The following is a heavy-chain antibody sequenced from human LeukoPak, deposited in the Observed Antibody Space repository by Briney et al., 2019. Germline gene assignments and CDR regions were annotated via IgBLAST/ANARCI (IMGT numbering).Heavy chain of an antibody. CDR1: GFNFGKYW. CDR2: IDPDGRER. D-gene: IGHD1-14*01. CDR3: VRDGMGPLPYDW. J-gene: IGHJ4*02. Sequence: GVPLRRSCVAAGFNFGKYWMDWVRDAPGKGLVWVAHIDPDGRERKYADFVKGRFTISRDNAKDTLSLQMNSLRVDDTALYYCVRDGMGPLPYDWWGQGTLVTVSS. V-gene: IGHV3-74*03.